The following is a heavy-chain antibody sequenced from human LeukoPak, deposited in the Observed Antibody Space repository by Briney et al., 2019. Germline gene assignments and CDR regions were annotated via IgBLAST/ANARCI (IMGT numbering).Heavy chain of an antibody. Sequence: GGSLRLSCAASGFTFSNYGMNWVREAPGKGLGWLSFTDTSGRYVYYGDSVKGRFTISRDNAKNLLFLQMNGLRAQDTALYYCARGRSITLLRGVAMSDGFDIWGQGAMVAVSS. CDR3: ARGRSITLLRGVAMSDGFDI. D-gene: IGHD3-10*01. J-gene: IGHJ3*02. CDR2: TDTSGRYV. CDR1: GFTFSNYG. V-gene: IGHV3-21*06.